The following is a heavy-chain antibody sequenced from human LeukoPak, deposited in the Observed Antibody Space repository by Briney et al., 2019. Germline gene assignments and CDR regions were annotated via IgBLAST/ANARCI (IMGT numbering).Heavy chain of an antibody. CDR1: GFTFSSYG. CDR3: AKVIDSSGY. V-gene: IGHV3-30*18. Sequence: GGSLRLSCAASGFTFSSYGMHWVRQAPGKGLEWVAVISYDGSNKYYADSVKGRFTISRDNSKNTLYLQMNSLRAEDTAVYYCAKVIDSSGYWGQGTLVTVSS. CDR2: ISYDGSNK. J-gene: IGHJ4*02. D-gene: IGHD6-25*01.